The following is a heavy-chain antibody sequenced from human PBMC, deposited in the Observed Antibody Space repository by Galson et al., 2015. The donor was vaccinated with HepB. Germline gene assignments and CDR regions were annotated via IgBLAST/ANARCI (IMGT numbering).Heavy chain of an antibody. Sequence: SVKVSCKASGYTFTGYYMHWVRQAPGQGLEWMGWISPNSGGTNYAQKFQGWVTMTRDTSISTAYMELSRLRSDDTAVYYCARAPGDGQGYYYMDVWGKGTTVTVSS. D-gene: IGHD3-16*01. J-gene: IGHJ6*03. V-gene: IGHV1-2*04. CDR2: ISPNSGGT. CDR1: GYTFTGYY. CDR3: ARAPGDGQGYYYMDV.